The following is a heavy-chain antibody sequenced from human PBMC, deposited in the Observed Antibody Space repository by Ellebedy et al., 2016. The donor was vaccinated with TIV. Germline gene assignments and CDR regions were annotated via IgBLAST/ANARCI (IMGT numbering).Heavy chain of an antibody. J-gene: IGHJ4*02. D-gene: IGHD3-10*01. CDR3: ARDQEGSDY. V-gene: IGHV3-23*01. Sequence: PGGSLRLSCAASGFTSSSYAMSWVRQAPGKGPERVSAINGSGGSTYYADSVKGRFTISRDNSKNTLYLQMNSRRAEDTAVYYCARDQEGSDYWGQGTLVTVSS. CDR1: GFTSSSYA. CDR2: INGSGGST.